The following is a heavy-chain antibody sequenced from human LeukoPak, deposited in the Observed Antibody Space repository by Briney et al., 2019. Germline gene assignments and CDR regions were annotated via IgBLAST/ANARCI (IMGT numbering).Heavy chain of an antibody. J-gene: IGHJ6*03. V-gene: IGHV3-11*04. CDR3: ARDRGYNYYYYYYMDV. CDR2: ISSSGSTI. CDR1: GFTFSDYY. Sequence: GGSLRLSCAASGFTFSDYYMNWIRQAPGKGLEWVSYISSSGSTIYYADSVKGRFTISRDNSKNTLYLQMNSLRAEDTAVYYCARDRGYNYYYYYYMDVWGKGTTVTVSS. D-gene: IGHD6-25*01.